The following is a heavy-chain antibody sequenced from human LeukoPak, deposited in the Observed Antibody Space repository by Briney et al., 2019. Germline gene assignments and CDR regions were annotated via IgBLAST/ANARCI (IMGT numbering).Heavy chain of an antibody. CDR2: IWYDGSNK. CDR1: GFTFSSYG. Sequence: GGPLRLSCTASGFTFSSYGMHWVRQAPGKGLEWVAVIWYDGSNKYYRDSVKGRFTISRDNSKNTLYLQMNSLRDEDTAVYYCASDVLTGYNETNYWGQGTQVTVYS. D-gene: IGHD3-9*01. J-gene: IGHJ4*02. CDR3: ASDVLTGYNETNY. V-gene: IGHV3-33*01.